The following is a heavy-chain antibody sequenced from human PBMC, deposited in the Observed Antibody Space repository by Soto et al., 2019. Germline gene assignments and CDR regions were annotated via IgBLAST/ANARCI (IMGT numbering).Heavy chain of an antibody. V-gene: IGHV1-69*13. Sequence: SVKXSFNASWCTLTIISHVIICVRQAPGQGLEWMGGIIAMFGTANYAQKFQGRVTITADESTSTAYMELSSLRSEDTAVYYCAVPIWGSYSLRHNGLDVWGQGPAV. J-gene: IGHJ6*01. CDR1: WCTLTIISHV. CDR2: IIAMFGTA. CDR3: AVPIWGSYSLRHNGLDV. D-gene: IGHD3-16*02.